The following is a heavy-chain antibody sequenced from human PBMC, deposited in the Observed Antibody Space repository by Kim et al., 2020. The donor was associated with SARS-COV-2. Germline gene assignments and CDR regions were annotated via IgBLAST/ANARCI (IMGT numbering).Heavy chain of an antibody. Sequence: GGSLRLSCSASGFAFRSFAMHWVRQAPGKGLEYVAAISNDGRSPYYLDSLRGRFSISRDYRQYMLTLQMNDLRPDDTGCFYCVRRYDHLIELWIAYRFD. CDR2: ISNDGRSP. J-gene: IGHJ5*01. CDR1: GFAFRSFA. V-gene: IGHV3-64D*06. CDR3: VRRYDHLIELWIAYRFD. D-gene: IGHD5-12*01.